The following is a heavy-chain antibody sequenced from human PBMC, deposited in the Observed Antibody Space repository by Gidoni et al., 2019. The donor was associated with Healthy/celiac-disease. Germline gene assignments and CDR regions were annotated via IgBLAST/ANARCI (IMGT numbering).Heavy chain of an antibody. V-gene: IGHV1-69*01. D-gene: IGHD3-22*01. CDR2: A. Sequence: ANYAHKFQGRVTITADESTSTAYMELSRLRSEDTAVYYCAREPRRGYYGSSGYEGLDAFDIWGQGTMVTVSS. J-gene: IGHJ3*02. CDR3: AREPRRGYYGSSGYEGLDAFDI.